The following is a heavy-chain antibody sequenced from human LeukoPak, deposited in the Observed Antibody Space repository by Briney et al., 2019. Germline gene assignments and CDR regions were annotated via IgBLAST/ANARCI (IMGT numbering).Heavy chain of an antibody. Sequence: SVKVSCKASGYTFTDYYMHWVRQAPGQGLEWMGWISAYNGNTNYAQKLQGRVTMTTDTSTSTAYMELRSLRSDDTAVYYCARPYYDSSAPPYDYWGQGTLVTVSS. CDR1: GYTFTDYY. J-gene: IGHJ4*02. CDR3: ARPYYDSSAPPYDY. D-gene: IGHD3-22*01. CDR2: ISAYNGNT. V-gene: IGHV1-18*04.